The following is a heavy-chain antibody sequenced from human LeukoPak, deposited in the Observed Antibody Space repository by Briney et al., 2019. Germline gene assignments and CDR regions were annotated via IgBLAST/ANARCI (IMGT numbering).Heavy chain of an antibody. D-gene: IGHD2-15*01. CDR3: ARERVVAATTMGTFDI. CDR2: FDPEDGET. V-gene: IGHV1-24*01. J-gene: IGHJ3*02. CDR1: GYTLTELS. Sequence: ASVKVSCKVSGYTLTELSVHWVRQAPGKGLEWMGGFDPEDGETIYAQKFQRRVTMTTDTSTSTAYMELRSLRSDDTAVYFCARERVVAATTMGTFDIWGQGTMVTVSS.